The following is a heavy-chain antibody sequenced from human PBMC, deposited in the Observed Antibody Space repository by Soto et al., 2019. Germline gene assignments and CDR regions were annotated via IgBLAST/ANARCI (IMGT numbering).Heavy chain of an antibody. V-gene: IGHV3-30-3*01. Sequence: GGSLRLSCGAPGITFSDYALHWVRLSPGKGLEWVAVISHDGGNKYYADSVKRRFSISRDNSRNTLYLQMSSLRPEDTAVYYCAGMFNGYDLPYPAYYGVDIWGLGTTVTVSS. CDR3: AGMFNGYDLPYPAYYGVDI. D-gene: IGHD2-2*02. J-gene: IGHJ6*02. CDR2: ISHDGGNK. CDR1: GITFSDYA.